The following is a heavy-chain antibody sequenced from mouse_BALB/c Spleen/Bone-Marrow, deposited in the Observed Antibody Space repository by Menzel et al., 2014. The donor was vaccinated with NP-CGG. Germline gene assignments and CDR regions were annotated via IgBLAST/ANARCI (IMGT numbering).Heavy chain of an antibody. J-gene: IGHJ2*01. D-gene: IGHD2-2*01. V-gene: IGHV7-3*02. Sequence: DVKLQESGGGLVQPGGSLRLSCATSGFTFTDYYMSWVRQPPGKALEWLGFIRNKANGYTTEYSASVKGRFTISRDNSQSILYLQMNTLRAEDSATYSGARYGYDYFDYWGQGTTLTVSS. CDR1: GFTFTDYY. CDR2: IRNKANGYTT. CDR3: ARYGYDYFDY.